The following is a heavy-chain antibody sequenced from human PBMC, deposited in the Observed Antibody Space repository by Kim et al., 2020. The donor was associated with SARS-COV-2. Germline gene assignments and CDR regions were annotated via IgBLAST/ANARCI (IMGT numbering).Heavy chain of an antibody. J-gene: IGHJ3*02. V-gene: IGHV3-30*03. D-gene: IGHD3-3*01. CDR2: ISYDGSNK. CDR1: GFTFSSYG. Sequence: GGSLRLSCAASGFTFSSYGMHWVRQAPGKGLEWVAVISYDGSNKYYADSVKGRFTISRDNSKNTLYLQMNSLRAEDTAVYYCAMGLRFPTFDIWGQGTMVTVSS. CDR3: AMGLRFPTFDI.